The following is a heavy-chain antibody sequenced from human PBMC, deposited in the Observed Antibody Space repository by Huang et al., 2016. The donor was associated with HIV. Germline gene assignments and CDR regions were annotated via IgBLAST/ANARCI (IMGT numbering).Heavy chain of an antibody. CDR1: GYRFRSNW. D-gene: IGHD3-10*01. CDR2: IYPCDSDT. Sequence: EVQLVQSGAEVKKPGESLKISCKGSGYRFRSNWIGWVRQMPGKGLEWIGNIYPCDSDTRYSPSFQGQVTISADKSINTAYLQWSSLKASDTAMYYCARLIGSPSFYYGLDVWGQGTTVTVSS. J-gene: IGHJ6*02. CDR3: ARLIGSPSFYYGLDV. V-gene: IGHV5-51*01.